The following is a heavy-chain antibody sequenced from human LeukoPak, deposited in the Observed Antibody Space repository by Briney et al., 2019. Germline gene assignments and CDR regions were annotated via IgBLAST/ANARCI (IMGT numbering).Heavy chain of an antibody. J-gene: IGHJ4*02. Sequence: SETLSLTCTVSGGSISSYYWSWIRQPPGKGLEWIGSVYHSGTTYYNPSLKSRVAISVDTSKYQFFLALRSVSAADTAVYYCARSLSTAGMDYWGQGTLVTVSS. V-gene: IGHV4-59*08. CDR1: GGSISSYY. D-gene: IGHD2-2*01. CDR2: VYHSGTT. CDR3: ARSLSTAGMDY.